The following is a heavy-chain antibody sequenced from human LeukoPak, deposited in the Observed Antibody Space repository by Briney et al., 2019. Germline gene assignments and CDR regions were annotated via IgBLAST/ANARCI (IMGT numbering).Heavy chain of an antibody. CDR2: IKQDGSEK. D-gene: IGHD3-10*01. CDR1: GFTFSSYW. J-gene: IGHJ3*02. Sequence: GGSLRLSCAASGFTFSSYWMSWVRQAPGKGLEWVANIKQDGSEKYYVDSVKGRFTISRDNAKNSLYLQMNSLRAEDTAVYYCARDLKMVRGVPDIWGQGTMVTVSS. V-gene: IGHV3-7*01. CDR3: ARDLKMVRGVPDI.